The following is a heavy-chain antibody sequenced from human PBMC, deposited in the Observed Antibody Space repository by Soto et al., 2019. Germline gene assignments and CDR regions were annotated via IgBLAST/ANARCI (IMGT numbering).Heavy chain of an antibody. CDR2: IYYSEST. CDR3: ARDRVAGYLDY. CDR1: GGSISSYY. V-gene: IGHV4-59*01. J-gene: IGHJ4*02. Sequence: QVQLQESGPGLVKPSETLSLTCTVSGGSISSYYWSWIRQPPGKGLEWIGYIYYSESTNYNPSLKSRVTISVDTSKNQFSLKLSSVTAADTAVYYCARDRVAGYLDYWGQGTLVTVSS. D-gene: IGHD6-19*01.